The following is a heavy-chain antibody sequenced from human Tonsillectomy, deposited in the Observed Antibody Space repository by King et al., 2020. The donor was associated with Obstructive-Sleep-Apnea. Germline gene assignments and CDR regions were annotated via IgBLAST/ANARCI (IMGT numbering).Heavy chain of an antibody. Sequence: VQLVESGGGLVQPGGSLRLSCAVSGFTFSSYAMSWVRQAPGKGLEWVSGVSGSGDSTHYADSVKGRFTTSRDNSKNTLYLQMNSLRAEDTAVYYCAKSIITMIRGVIIEGYYFEYWGQGTLVTVSS. CDR1: GFTFSSYA. CDR3: AKSIITMIRGVIIEGYYFEY. J-gene: IGHJ4*02. CDR2: VSGSGDST. D-gene: IGHD3-10*01. V-gene: IGHV3-23*04.